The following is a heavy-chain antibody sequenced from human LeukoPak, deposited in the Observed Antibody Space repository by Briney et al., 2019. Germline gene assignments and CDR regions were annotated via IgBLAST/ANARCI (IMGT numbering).Heavy chain of an antibody. CDR3: ARVRPGWELLMRGDYGMDV. V-gene: IGHV1-69*01. CDR2: IIPIFGTA. Sequence: ASVKVSCKASGGTFSSYAISWVRQAPGQGLEWMGGIIPIFGTANYAQKFQGRVTITADESTSTAYMELSSLRSEDTVVYYCARVRPGWELLMRGDYGMDVWGEGTTVTVSS. CDR1: GGTFSSYA. D-gene: IGHD1-26*01. J-gene: IGHJ6*04.